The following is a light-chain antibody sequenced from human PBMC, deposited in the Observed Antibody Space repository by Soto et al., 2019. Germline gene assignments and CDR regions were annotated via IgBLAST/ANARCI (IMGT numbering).Light chain of an antibody. CDR1: QNISNY. J-gene: IGKJ2*01. Sequence: DIQMTQSPSSLSASVGDRVTITCRASQNISNYLNWYQQKPGKAPKLLIYAASNLQSGVPSMFSGSGSGKDFTLTISSLQPQDFATYYCQHSYITPYTFRQGTRLEIK. CDR2: AAS. V-gene: IGKV1-39*01. CDR3: QHSYITPYT.